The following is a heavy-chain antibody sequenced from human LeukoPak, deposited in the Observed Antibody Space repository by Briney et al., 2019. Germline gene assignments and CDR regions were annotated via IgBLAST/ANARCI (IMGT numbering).Heavy chain of an antibody. Sequence: GGSLRLSCAASGFTFSRYWMSWVRQAPGKGLEWVANIKQDGSEKYYVDSVKGRFTISRDNAKNSMYLQMNSLRAEDTAVYYCARETMGADIVVVPTPVDAFDLGGQGTMVTVSS. CDR3: ARETMGADIVVVPTPVDAFDL. V-gene: IGHV3-7*01. CDR1: GFTFSRYW. J-gene: IGHJ3*01. D-gene: IGHD2-2*01. CDR2: IKQDGSEK.